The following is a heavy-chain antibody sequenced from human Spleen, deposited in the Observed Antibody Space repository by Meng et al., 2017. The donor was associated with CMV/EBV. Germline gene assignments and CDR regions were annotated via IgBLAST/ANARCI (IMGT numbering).Heavy chain of an antibody. CDR3: ASYSNIWYVTDY. V-gene: IGHV4-59*08. Sequence: SETLSLTCTVSGGSISSYYWSWIRQPPGKGLEWIGYIYYSGSTYYNPSLKSRVTISVDTSKRQFSLKLSSVTAADTAVYYCASYSNIWYVTDYWGQGTLVTVSS. D-gene: IGHD6-13*01. CDR1: GGSISSYY. CDR2: IYYSGST. J-gene: IGHJ4*02.